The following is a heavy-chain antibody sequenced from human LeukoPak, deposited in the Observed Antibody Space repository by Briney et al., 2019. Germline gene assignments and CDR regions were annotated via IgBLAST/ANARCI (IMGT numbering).Heavy chain of an antibody. V-gene: IGHV3-21*01. Sequence: GGSLRLSCAASGFTVSSNYMSWVRQAPGKGLEWVSSISSSSSYRYYEESVKGRFSISRDNAKNSLYLQMNSLRAEDTAVYYCARDLRGYSGYDSGEGYWGQGTLVTVSS. CDR3: ARDLRGYSGYDSGEGY. CDR2: ISSSSSYR. J-gene: IGHJ4*02. CDR1: GFTVSSNY. D-gene: IGHD5-12*01.